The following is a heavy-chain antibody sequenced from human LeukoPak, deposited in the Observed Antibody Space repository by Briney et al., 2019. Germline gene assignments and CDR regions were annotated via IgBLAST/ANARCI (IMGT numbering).Heavy chain of an antibody. CDR1: GGSISSYC. CDR3: ARHDRDGYSRSFDY. Sequence: SETLSLTCTVSGGSISSYCWSWIRQPPGKGLEWIGYIYTSGSTNYNPSLKSRVTISVDTSKNQFSLKLSSVTAADTAVYYCARHDRDGYSRSFDYWGQGTLVTVSS. J-gene: IGHJ4*02. D-gene: IGHD5-24*01. V-gene: IGHV4-4*09. CDR2: IYTSGST.